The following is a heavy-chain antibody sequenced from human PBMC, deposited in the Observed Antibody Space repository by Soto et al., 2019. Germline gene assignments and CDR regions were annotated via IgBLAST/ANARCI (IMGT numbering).Heavy chain of an antibody. CDR1: EECISRYA. J-gene: IGHJ3*02. CDR2: ISGSGDST. Sequence: GGSLTLSCAAGEECISRYAMNYVHKAPGKGLEWVSVISGSGDSTYYADSVKGRFTISRDNAKNSLYLQMNTLRAEDTAVYYCARGDYFDSSGPFSDAFDIWGQGTMVTVSS. CDR3: ARGDYFDSSGPFSDAFDI. D-gene: IGHD3-22*01. V-gene: IGHV3-23*01.